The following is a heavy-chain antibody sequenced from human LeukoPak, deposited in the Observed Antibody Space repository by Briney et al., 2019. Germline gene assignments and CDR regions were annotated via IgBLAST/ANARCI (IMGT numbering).Heavy chain of an antibody. D-gene: IGHD4-23*01. V-gene: IGHV3-9*01. Sequence: GGSLRLSCAASGFTFDDYAMHWVRQAPGKGLEWVSGISWNSGTIGYADSVKGRFTISRDNAKNSLYLQMDTLRAEDTAVYYCARAIGKSEGYWGQGTLVTVSS. CDR3: ARAIGKSEGY. J-gene: IGHJ4*02. CDR1: GFTFDDYA. CDR2: ISWNSGTI.